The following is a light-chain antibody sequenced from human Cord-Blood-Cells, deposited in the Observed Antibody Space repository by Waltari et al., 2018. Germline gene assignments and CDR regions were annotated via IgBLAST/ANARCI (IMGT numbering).Light chain of an antibody. CDR3: QQINSYPFT. CDR2: AAS. Sequence: DIQLTQSPSFLSASVGDRVTITCRASQGISSYLGWYQQKPGKAPKLLIYAASTLQSGVPSRFSRSGSGTEFTLTISILQPEYFATYYCQQINSYPFTFGPGTKVDIK. CDR1: QGISSY. V-gene: IGKV1-9*01. J-gene: IGKJ3*01.